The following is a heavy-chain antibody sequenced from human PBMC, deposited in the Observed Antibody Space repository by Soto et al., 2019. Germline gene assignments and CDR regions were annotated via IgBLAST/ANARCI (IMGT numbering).Heavy chain of an antibody. Sequence: VASVKVSCKASGYTFTSYAMHWVRQAPGQRLEWMGWINAGNGNTKYSQKFQGRVTITRDTSASTAYTELSSLRSEDTAVYYCARGSSGRPYYFDYWGQGTLVTVSS. J-gene: IGHJ4*02. CDR1: GYTFTSYA. CDR3: ARGSSGRPYYFDY. V-gene: IGHV1-3*01. CDR2: INAGNGNT. D-gene: IGHD6-19*01.